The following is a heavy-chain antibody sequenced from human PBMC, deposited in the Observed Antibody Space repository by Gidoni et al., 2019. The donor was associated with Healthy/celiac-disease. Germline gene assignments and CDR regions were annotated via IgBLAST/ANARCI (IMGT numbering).Heavy chain of an antibody. Sequence: QVQLLVSGGGVVRPGRSLRLSCSASGFTFSSYGMHWVRQAPGKGLVWVAVIWYDGSNKYYADSVKGRFTISRDNSKNTLYLQMNSLRAEDTAVYYCARWVAAAGGNFDYWGQGTLVTVSS. V-gene: IGHV3-33*01. CDR1: GFTFSSYG. J-gene: IGHJ4*02. D-gene: IGHD6-13*01. CDR3: ARWVAAAGGNFDY. CDR2: IWYDGSNK.